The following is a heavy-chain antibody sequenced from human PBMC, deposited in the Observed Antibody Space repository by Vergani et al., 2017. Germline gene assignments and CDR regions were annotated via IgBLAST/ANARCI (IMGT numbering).Heavy chain of an antibody. V-gene: IGHV3-15*01. CDR1: GFTFSSAW. J-gene: IGHJ4*02. Sequence: EVQPVESGGGLVKPGGSLRLSCTTSGFTFSSAWMSWVRQAPGKGLEWVARIRPKTAGETTDYAAPVKGRFTISRDDSKNTLYLQMNSLKTEDTAVYYCTTPTQWELRYYFDYWGQGTLVTVSS. D-gene: IGHD3-9*01. CDR2: IRPKTAGETT. CDR3: TTPTQWELRYYFDY.